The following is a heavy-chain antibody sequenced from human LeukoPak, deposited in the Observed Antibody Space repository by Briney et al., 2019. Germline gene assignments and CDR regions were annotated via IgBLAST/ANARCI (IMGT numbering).Heavy chain of an antibody. CDR3: AKELDVVVVAATQVYYYGMDV. J-gene: IGHJ6*02. Sequence: PGGSLRLSCAASGFTFSSYAMSWVRQAPGKGLEWVSAISGSGGSTYYADSVKGRFTISRDNSKNTLYLQMNSLRAEDTAVYYCAKELDVVVVAATQVYYYGMDVWGQGTTVTVSS. D-gene: IGHD2-15*01. CDR2: ISGSGGST. CDR1: GFTFSSYA. V-gene: IGHV3-23*01.